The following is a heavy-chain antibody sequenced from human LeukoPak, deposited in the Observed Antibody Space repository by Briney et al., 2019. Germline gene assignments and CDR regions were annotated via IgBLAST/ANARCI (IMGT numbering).Heavy chain of an antibody. V-gene: IGHV4-39*07. J-gene: IGHJ6*03. Sequence: SETLSLTCTVSGGSISSSSYYWGWIRQPPGKGLEWIGSIYYSGSTYYNPSLKSRVTISVDTSKNQFSLKLSSVTAADTAVYYCARDLLYDFWSGYRYYYYYMDVWGKGTTVTVSS. CDR3: ARDLLYDFWSGYRYYYYYMDV. CDR1: GGSISSSSYY. CDR2: IYYSGST. D-gene: IGHD3-3*01.